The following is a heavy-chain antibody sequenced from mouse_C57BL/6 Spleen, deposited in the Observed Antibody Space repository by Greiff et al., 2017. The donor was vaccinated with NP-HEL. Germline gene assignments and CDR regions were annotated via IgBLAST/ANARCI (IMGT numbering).Heavy chain of an antibody. D-gene: IGHD1-1*01. CDR2: IYPGDGDT. V-gene: IGHV1-82*01. J-gene: IGHJ3*01. Sequence: QVQLQQSGPELVKPGASVKISCKASGYAFSSSWMNWVKQRPGKGLEWIGRIYPGDGDTNYNGKFKGKATLTADKSSRTAYMQLSSLTSEDPAVYFCARRAYGSSSAWFAYWGQGTLVTVSA. CDR1: GYAFSSSW. CDR3: ARRAYGSSSAWFAY.